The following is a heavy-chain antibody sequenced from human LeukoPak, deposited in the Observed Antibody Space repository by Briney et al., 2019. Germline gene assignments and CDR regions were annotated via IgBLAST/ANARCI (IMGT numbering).Heavy chain of an antibody. CDR1: GYTFTGYY. J-gene: IGHJ4*02. V-gene: IGHV1-2*02. CDR3: AVAPEDY. CDR2: INPNNDYT. Sequence: ASVKVSCKASGYTFTGYYIHWVRQVPGQGLEWMGWINPNNDYTYYAQKFQGRVTLTRDTSISTVYMELSGLTSDDTALYYCAVAPEDYWGQGTLVIVSA. D-gene: IGHD1-14*01.